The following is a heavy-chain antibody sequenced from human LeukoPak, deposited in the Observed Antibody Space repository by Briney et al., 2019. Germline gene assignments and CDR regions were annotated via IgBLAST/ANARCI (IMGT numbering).Heavy chain of an antibody. V-gene: IGHV1-8*01. Sequence: ASVKVSCKASGYTFTSYDINWVRQATGQGLEWMGWMNPNSGNTGYAQKFQGRVTMTRNTSISTAYMELSSLRSEDTAVYYCARWYCSSTSCNFYYFDYWGQGTLVTVSS. CDR1: GYTFTSYD. J-gene: IGHJ4*02. D-gene: IGHD2-2*01. CDR2: MNPNSGNT. CDR3: ARWYCSSTSCNFYYFDY.